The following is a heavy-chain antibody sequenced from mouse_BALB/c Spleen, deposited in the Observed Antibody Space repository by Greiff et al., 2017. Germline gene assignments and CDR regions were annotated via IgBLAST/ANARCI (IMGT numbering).Heavy chain of an antibody. V-gene: IGHV5-6-4*01. Sequence: EVKLVESGGGLVKPGGSLKLSCAASGLTFSSYTMSWVRQTPEKRLEWVATISSGGSYTYYPDSVKGRFTISRDNAKNTLYLQMSILKSEDTAKYYCTRDLPYGNYGGYYAMDYWGQGTSVTVSS. D-gene: IGHD2-10*02. CDR1: GLTFSSYT. J-gene: IGHJ4*01. CDR2: ISSGGSYT. CDR3: TRDLPYGNYGGYYAMDY.